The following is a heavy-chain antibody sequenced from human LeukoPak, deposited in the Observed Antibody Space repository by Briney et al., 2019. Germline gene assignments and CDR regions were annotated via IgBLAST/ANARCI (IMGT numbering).Heavy chain of an antibody. CDR3: TRQHCSSTSCYSYNWFDP. CDR1: GDSVSTNSAS. Sequence: SQTLSLTCAISGDSVSTNSASWNWIRRSPSRGLEWLGRTYYRSKWFYDFAVSVKSRVTIIPDTSKNQFSLQLNSVTPDDTAVYYCTRQHCSSTSCYSYNWFDPWGQGTLVTVSS. D-gene: IGHD2-2*01. V-gene: IGHV6-1*01. CDR2: TYYRSKWFY. J-gene: IGHJ5*02.